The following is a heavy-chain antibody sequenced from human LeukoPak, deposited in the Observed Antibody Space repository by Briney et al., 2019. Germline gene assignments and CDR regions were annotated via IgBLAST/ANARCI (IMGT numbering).Heavy chain of an antibody. CDR2: INPNSGDT. CDR1: GYTFTGYY. Sequence: ASVKVSCKASGYTFTGYYMHWVRQAPGQGLEWMGWINPNSGDTNYAQKFQGRVTMTRDTSISTAYMELSRLRSDDTAVYYCARTRGSHISMAYLDYWGQGTLVTVSS. V-gene: IGHV1-2*02. D-gene: IGHD2/OR15-2a*01. CDR3: ARTRGSHISMAYLDY. J-gene: IGHJ4*02.